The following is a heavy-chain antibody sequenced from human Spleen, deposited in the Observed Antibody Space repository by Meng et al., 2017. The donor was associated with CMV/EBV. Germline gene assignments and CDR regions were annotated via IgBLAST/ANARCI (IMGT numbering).Heavy chain of an antibody. CDR2: TYYRSKWYN. V-gene: IGHV6-1*01. J-gene: IGHJ4*02. D-gene: IGHD1-26*01. Sequence: QEQLQQSGSGLAKPSQTLSLTCVISGDSVSSNSVAWAWIRQSPSRGLEWLGRTYYRSKWYNDYAMFVKSRITISQDTSKNQFSLQLNSVTPEDTTVYYCARHNGGTYRFDCWGQGTLVTVSS. CDR3: ARHNGGTYRFDC. CDR1: GDSVSSNSVA.